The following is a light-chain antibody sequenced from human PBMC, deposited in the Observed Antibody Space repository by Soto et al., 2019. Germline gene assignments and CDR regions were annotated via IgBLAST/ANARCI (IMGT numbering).Light chain of an antibody. Sequence: QSALTQPASVSGSPGQSITISCTGTSSDVGGYNYVSWYQQYPGKAPKLMIYEVSNRPSGVSNRFSGYKSGSTASLTISGLQAEDEADYHCSSYTSSSPHYWVFGGGTKLTVL. CDR3: SSYTSSSPHYWV. CDR2: EVS. CDR1: SSDVGGYNY. J-gene: IGLJ3*02. V-gene: IGLV2-14*01.